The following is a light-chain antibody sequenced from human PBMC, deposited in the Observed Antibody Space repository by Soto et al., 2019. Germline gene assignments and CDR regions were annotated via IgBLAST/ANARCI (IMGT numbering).Light chain of an antibody. Sequence: QSALTQPASVSGSPGQSITISCTGTSIDIGAYNYVSWFQQHPDKAPKLIIYEVTNRPSGVSNRFSGSKSGNAASLTISGLQAEDEAYYFCFSFTTSHTHIFGNGTKVTVL. CDR2: EVT. J-gene: IGLJ1*01. CDR1: SIDIGAYNY. V-gene: IGLV2-14*01. CDR3: FSFTTSHTHI.